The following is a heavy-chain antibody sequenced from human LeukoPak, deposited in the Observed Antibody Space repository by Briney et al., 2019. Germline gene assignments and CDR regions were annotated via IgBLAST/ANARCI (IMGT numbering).Heavy chain of an antibody. CDR3: AREELDYYDSSGYYSTPRYYYYYMDV. Sequence: SETLSLTCTVSGGSISSGSYYWSWIRQPAGKGLEWIGRIYTSGSTNYNPSLKSRVTISVDTSKNQFSLKLSSVTAADTAVYYCAREELDYYDSSGYYSTPRYYYYYMDVWGKGTTVTISS. CDR1: GGSISSGSYY. J-gene: IGHJ6*03. D-gene: IGHD3-22*01. CDR2: IYTSGST. V-gene: IGHV4-61*02.